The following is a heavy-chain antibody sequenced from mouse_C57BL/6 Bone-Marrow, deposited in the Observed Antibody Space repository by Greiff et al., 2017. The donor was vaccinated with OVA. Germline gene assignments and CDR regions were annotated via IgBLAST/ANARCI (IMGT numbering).Heavy chain of an antibody. V-gene: IGHV1-61*01. CDR1: GYTFTSYW. CDR2: IYPSDSET. J-gene: IGHJ2*01. Sequence: QVHVKQPGAELVRPGSSVKLSCKASGYTFTSYWMDWVKQRPGQGLEWIGKIYPSDSETHYNHKFKDKATLTVDTSSSTAYMQRSSLTSEDSAVYYCATDYWGQGTTLTVSS. CDR3: ATDY.